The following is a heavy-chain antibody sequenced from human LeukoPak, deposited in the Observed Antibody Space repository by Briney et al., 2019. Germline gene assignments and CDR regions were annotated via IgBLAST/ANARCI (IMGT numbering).Heavy chain of an antibody. V-gene: IGHV1-3*01. Sequence: GASVKVSCKASGYTFITYTMLWVRQAPRHSLEWMGWINAGNGNRKYSQEFQDRLTITSDTSASTAYMELSSLRSEDTAVYYCAREGSGWYPFFDYWGQGTLVTVSS. CDR3: AREGSGWYPFFDY. D-gene: IGHD6-19*01. CDR1: GYTFITYT. J-gene: IGHJ4*02. CDR2: INAGNGNR.